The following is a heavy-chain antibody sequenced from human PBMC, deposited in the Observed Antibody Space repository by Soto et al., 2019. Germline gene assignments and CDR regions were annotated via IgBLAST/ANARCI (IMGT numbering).Heavy chain of an antibody. J-gene: IGHJ6*02. CDR3: AIEGDGIATQTEDYYYYGMDV. CDR2: IIPIFGTA. CDR1: GGTFSSYA. V-gene: IGHV1-69*05. Sequence: QVQLVQSGAEVKKPGSSVKVSCKASGGTFSSYAISWVRQAPGQGLEWMGGIIPIFGTANYAQKFQGRIRITTHETKSTAYMELSSLRSEDTAVYYCAIEGDGIATQTEDYYYYGMDVWDQGTTVTVSS. D-gene: IGHD2-21*01.